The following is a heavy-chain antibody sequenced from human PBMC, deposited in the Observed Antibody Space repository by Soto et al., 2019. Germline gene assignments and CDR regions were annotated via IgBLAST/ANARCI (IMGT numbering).Heavy chain of an antibody. Sequence: QVQLVQSGAEVKKPGASVKVSCKASGYTFTSYYMHWVRQAPGQGLDWMGIINPSGGSTSYAQTFQGRVTMTRDTTTSTVNMEMSSLRSEDTAVYYCTYSNYADDAFDIWGQGTIVTVSS. V-gene: IGHV1-46*01. CDR2: INPSGGST. D-gene: IGHD4-4*01. CDR3: TYSNYADDAFDI. J-gene: IGHJ3*02. CDR1: GYTFTSYY.